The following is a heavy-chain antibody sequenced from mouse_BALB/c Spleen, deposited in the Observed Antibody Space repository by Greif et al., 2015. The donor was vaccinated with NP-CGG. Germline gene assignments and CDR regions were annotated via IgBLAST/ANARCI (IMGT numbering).Heavy chain of an antibody. V-gene: IGHV2-2*02. Sequence: VQLQESGPGLVQPSQSLSITCTVSGFSLTSYGVHWVRQSPGKGLEWLGVIWSGGSTDYNAAFISRLSISKDNSKSQVFFKMNSLQANDTAIYYCARNYYGSSYYAMDYWGQGTSVTVSS. CDR3: ARNYYGSSYYAMDY. J-gene: IGHJ4*01. CDR1: GFSLTSYG. D-gene: IGHD1-1*01. CDR2: IWSGGST.